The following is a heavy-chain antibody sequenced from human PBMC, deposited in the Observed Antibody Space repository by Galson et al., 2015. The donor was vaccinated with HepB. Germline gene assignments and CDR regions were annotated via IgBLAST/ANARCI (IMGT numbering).Heavy chain of an antibody. CDR1: GFTFSSYA. J-gene: IGHJ3*02. CDR2: ISGSGGST. D-gene: IGHD3-3*01. V-gene: IGHV3-23*01. Sequence: SLRLSCAASGFTFSSYAMSWVRQAPGKGLEWVSAISGSGGSTYYADSVKGRFTISRDNSKNTLYLQMNSLRAEDTAVYYCAKGGGYYDFWSGYFLDAFDIWGQGTMVTVSS. CDR3: AKGGGYYDFWSGYFLDAFDI.